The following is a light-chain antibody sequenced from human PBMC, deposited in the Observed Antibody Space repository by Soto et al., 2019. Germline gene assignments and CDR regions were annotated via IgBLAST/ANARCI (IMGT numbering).Light chain of an antibody. V-gene: IGLV2-23*02. CDR1: SSDVGSSNL. CDR3: CSYAGSSTHV. J-gene: IGLJ1*01. CDR2: EVS. Sequence: QSALTQPASVSGSPGQSITFSCTGTSSDVGSSNLVSWYQQHPGKAPTLLFYEVSKRPSGVSNRFSGSKSGNTASLTISGLQAEDEADYYCCSYAGSSTHVFGTGTKLTVL.